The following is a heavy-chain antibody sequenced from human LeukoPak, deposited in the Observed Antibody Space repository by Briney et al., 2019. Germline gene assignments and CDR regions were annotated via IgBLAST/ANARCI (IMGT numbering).Heavy chain of an antibody. J-gene: IGHJ4*02. CDR2: IYYSGST. D-gene: IGHD6-19*01. CDR3: ARVKAVAGTLDY. V-gene: IGHV4-59*01. Sequence: PSETLSLTCTVSGGSISSYYWSWIRQPPGKGLEWIGYIYYSGSTNYNPSLKSRVTISVDTSKNQFSLKLSSVTAAGTAVYYCARVKAVAGTLDYWGQGTLVTVSS. CDR1: GGSISSYY.